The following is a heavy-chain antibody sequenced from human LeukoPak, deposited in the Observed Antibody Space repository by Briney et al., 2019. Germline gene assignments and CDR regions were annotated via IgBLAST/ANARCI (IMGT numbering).Heavy chain of an antibody. Sequence: GGSLRLSCAASGFTFSSYSMNWVRQAPGKGLEWVSSISNSSSYIYYADLVKGRFTISRDNAKNSLYLQMSSLRAEDTAVYYCARDLARIVVVVAATADAFDIWGQGTMVTVSS. CDR3: ARDLARIVVVVAATADAFDI. J-gene: IGHJ3*02. D-gene: IGHD2-15*01. CDR2: ISNSSSYI. CDR1: GFTFSSYS. V-gene: IGHV3-21*01.